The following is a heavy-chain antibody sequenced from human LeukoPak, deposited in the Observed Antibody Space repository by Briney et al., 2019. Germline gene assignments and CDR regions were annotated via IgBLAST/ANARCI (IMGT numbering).Heavy chain of an antibody. CDR3: AKGLSSGWNLKGSDY. V-gene: IGHV3-23*01. Sequence: GGSLRLSCAASGFTFSSYAMSWVRQAPGKGLEWVSSISGSGGSTYYADSVKGRFTISRDNSKNTLYLQMNSLRVEDTAVYYCAKGLSSGWNLKGSDYWGQGTLVTVSS. CDR2: ISGSGGST. CDR1: GFTFSSYA. D-gene: IGHD6-19*01. J-gene: IGHJ4*02.